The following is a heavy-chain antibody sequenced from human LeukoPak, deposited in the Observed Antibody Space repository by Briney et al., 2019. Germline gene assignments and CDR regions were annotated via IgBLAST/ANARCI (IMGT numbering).Heavy chain of an antibody. V-gene: IGHV3-53*01. CDR2: IYSAGNT. D-gene: IGHD4-11*01. Sequence: PGGSLRLSCAASGFTVSSNYMSWVRQAPGKGLEWVSLIYSAGNTYYADSVKGRFTISRGNSKNTLYLQMNSLRAEDTAVYYCAKDLDYSVGYAFDIWGQGTMVTVSS. CDR1: GFTVSSNY. CDR3: AKDLDYSVGYAFDI. J-gene: IGHJ3*02.